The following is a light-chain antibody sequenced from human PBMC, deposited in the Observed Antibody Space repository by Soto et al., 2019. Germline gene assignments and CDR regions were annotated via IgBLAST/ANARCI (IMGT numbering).Light chain of an antibody. CDR2: GAS. V-gene: IGKV3-15*01. CDR1: QSVSSN. Sequence: IVMTQSPATLSVSPGERATLSCRASQSVSSNLAWYQHKPGQAPRLLFYGASTRAAGIPARFSGGGSGTDFTLTISGLQSEDFAVYYCQQYNKWPYTFGQGTKLEIK. CDR3: QQYNKWPYT. J-gene: IGKJ2*01.